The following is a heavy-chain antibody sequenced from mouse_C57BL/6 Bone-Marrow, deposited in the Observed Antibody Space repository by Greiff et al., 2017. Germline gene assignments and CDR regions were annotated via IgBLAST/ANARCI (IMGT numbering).Heavy chain of an antibody. V-gene: IGHV1-64*01. CDR3: AREWYYYGSSPYYYAMDY. Sequence: QVQLQQPGAELVKPGASVKLSCKASGYTFTSYWMHWVKQRPGQGLEWIGMIHPNSGNTYYNEKFKGKATLTADKSSSTAYMELRSLTSEDSAVYFCAREWYYYGSSPYYYAMDYWGQGTSVTVSS. CDR2: IHPNSGNT. J-gene: IGHJ4*01. D-gene: IGHD1-1*01. CDR1: GYTFTSYW.